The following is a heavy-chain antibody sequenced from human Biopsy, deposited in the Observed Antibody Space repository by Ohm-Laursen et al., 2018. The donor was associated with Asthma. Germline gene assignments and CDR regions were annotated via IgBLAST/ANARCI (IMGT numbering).Heavy chain of an antibody. CDR1: GFSLSTRAMC. V-gene: IGHV2-5*08. J-gene: IGHJ5*02. Sequence: PTQALTLTCTFSGFSLSTRAMCVTWIRQPPGKALEWLALIFWADYNLFRPSLKRRLTITKDPSKNQVVLTMTKMDPVDSGTYYCALSQDSGFDDHSPSWFDPWGQGTLVTVSS. CDR2: IFWADYN. CDR3: ALSQDSGFDDHSPSWFDP. D-gene: IGHD3-9*01.